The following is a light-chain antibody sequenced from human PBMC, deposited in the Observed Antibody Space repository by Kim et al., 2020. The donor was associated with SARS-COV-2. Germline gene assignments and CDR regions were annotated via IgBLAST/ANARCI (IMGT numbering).Light chain of an antibody. J-gene: IGLJ1*01. V-gene: IGLV2-14*03. CDR3: SSYTSSSTRV. Sequence: GQSITISCTGTSSDVGGYNYVSWYQQHPGKAPKLMMYDVSNRPSGVSNRFSGSKSGNTASLTISGLQAEDEADYYCSSYTSSSTRVFGTGTKVTV. CDR2: DVS. CDR1: SSDVGGYNY.